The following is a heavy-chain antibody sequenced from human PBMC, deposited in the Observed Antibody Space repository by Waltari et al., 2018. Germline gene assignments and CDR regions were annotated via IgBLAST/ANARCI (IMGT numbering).Heavy chain of an antibody. J-gene: IGHJ4*02. CDR1: GFTFSSYA. Sequence: EVQLVESGGGLVQPGGSLRLSCAASGFTFSSYAMSWVRQAPGKGLEWVSASRGSGGSTYYADSVKGRFTISRDNSKNTLYLQMNSLRAEDTAVYYCAKGSGYDPNYFDYWGQGTLVTVSS. V-gene: IGHV3-23*04. CDR2: SRGSGGST. D-gene: IGHD5-12*01. CDR3: AKGSGYDPNYFDY.